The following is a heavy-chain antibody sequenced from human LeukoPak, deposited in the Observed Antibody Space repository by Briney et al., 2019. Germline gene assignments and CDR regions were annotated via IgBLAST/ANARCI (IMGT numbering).Heavy chain of an antibody. V-gene: IGHV4-59*10. Sequence: PSETLSLTCAVYGGSFSGYYWSWIRQPAGKGLEWIGRIYTSGSTNYNPSLKSRVTISVDTSKNQFSLKLSSVTAADTAVYYCARGSSTSLDAFDIWGQGTMVTVSS. CDR2: IYTSGST. CDR3: ARGSSTSLDAFDI. D-gene: IGHD2-2*01. J-gene: IGHJ3*02. CDR1: GGSFSGYY.